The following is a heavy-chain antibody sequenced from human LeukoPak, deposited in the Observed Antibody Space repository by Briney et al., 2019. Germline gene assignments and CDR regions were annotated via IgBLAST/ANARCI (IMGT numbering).Heavy chain of an antibody. J-gene: IGHJ5*02. CDR1: GGSISGYY. CDR3: ARDRSDFWSGYNWFDP. V-gene: IGHV4-59*01. CDR2: VYYSGST. Sequence: SETLSLTCTVSGGSISGYYWSWIRQPPGKGLEWLGFVYYSGSTNYNPSLKSRVTISVDTSKNQFSLKLSSVTAADTAVYYCARDRSDFWSGYNWFDPWGQGTLVTVSS. D-gene: IGHD3-3*01.